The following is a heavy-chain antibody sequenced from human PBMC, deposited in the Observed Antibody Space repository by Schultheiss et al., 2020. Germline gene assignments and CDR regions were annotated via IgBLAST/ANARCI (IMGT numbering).Heavy chain of an antibody. Sequence: SETLSLTCTVSGGSISSYYWSWIRQPAGKGLEWIGRIYTSGSTNYNPSLKSRVTISVDTSKNQFSLKLSSVTAADTAVYYCARASAPGGGYSSGWDGYYFDYWGQGTLVTVSS. CDR2: IYTSGST. CDR1: GGSISSYY. V-gene: IGHV4-4*07. CDR3: ARASAPGGGYSSGWDGYYFDY. J-gene: IGHJ4*02. D-gene: IGHD6-19*01.